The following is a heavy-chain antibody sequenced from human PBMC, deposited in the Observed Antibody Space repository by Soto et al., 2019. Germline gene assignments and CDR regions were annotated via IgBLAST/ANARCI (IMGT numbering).Heavy chain of an antibody. CDR2: IYSAGNT. J-gene: IGHJ6*02. CDR1: GFTVSSNY. Sequence: PGGSLRLSCAASGFTVSSNYMSWVRQAPGKGLEWISIIYSAGNTYYADSVKGRFTISRDNSKNTLYLQMNSLGAEDTAVYYCARDFVVGGPTIHYYYGMDVWGQRTTVTVSS. V-gene: IGHV3-66*01. D-gene: IGHD1-26*01. CDR3: ARDFVVGGPTIHYYYGMDV.